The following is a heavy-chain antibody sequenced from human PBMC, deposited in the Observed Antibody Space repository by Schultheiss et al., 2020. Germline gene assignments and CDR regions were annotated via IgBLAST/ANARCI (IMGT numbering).Heavy chain of an antibody. CDR1: GFTFSSYA. J-gene: IGHJ5*02. D-gene: IGHD2-15*01. Sequence: GGSLRLSCAAFGFTFSSYAMSWVRQAPGKGLEWVSAISGSGGSTYYADSVKGRFTISRDNSKNTLYLQMNSLRAEDTAVYYCAKGSGWELHWNWFDPWGQGTLVTVSS. CDR2: ISGSGGST. V-gene: IGHV3-23*01. CDR3: AKGSGWELHWNWFDP.